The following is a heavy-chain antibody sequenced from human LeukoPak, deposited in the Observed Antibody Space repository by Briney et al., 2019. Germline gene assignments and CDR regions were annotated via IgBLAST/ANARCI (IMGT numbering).Heavy chain of an antibody. J-gene: IGHJ4*02. CDR2: IYSNGNT. Sequence: SETLSLTCTVSGDSISSSSYSWGWIRQPPGKGLEWIGSIYSNGNTYYNPSLNNRVTISVDTSKNQFSLKLSSVTAAETAVYYCARWARGGSGDFGHWGQGTLVTVSS. CDR3: ARWARGGSGDFGH. D-gene: IGHD6-19*01. CDR1: GDSISSSSYS. V-gene: IGHV4-39*01.